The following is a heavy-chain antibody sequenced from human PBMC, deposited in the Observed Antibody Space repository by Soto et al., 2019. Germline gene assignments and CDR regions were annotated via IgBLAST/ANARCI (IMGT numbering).Heavy chain of an antibody. J-gene: IGHJ4*02. Sequence: SETLSLTCAVSGGSISSGGYSWSWIRQPPGKGLEWIGYIYHSGSTYYRPSLKSRLTITKDTSKIQLVLTMTNMDPVDTATYYCAQLPWKQLWPRAPVVNWGQGTPVTVSS. CDR3: AQLPWKQLWPRAPVVN. CDR1: GGSISSGGYS. V-gene: IGHV4-30-2*02. CDR2: IYHSGST. D-gene: IGHD5-18*01.